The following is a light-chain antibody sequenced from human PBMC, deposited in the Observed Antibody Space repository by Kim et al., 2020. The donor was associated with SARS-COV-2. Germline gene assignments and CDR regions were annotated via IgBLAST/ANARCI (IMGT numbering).Light chain of an antibody. CDR1: QSVSSSF. CDR3: QQYGSSPQT. CDR2: GAS. J-gene: IGKJ1*01. Sequence: SPGEKATLSCRASQSVSSSFFAWYQQKPGQAPRLLIYGASSWATGIPDRFSGSGSGTDFTLTISSVEPEDSAVYYCQQYGSSPQTFGQGTKVDIK. V-gene: IGKV3-20*01.